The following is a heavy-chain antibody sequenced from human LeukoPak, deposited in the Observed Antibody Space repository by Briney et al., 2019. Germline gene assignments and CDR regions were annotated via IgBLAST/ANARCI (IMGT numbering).Heavy chain of an antibody. CDR1: GYSISSGYY. CDR3: ARNGIAAAAGGYFDY. J-gene: IGHJ4*02. D-gene: IGHD6-13*01. Sequence: PSETLSLTCTVSGYSISSGYYWGWIRQPPGKGLEWIGSIYHSGITYYNPSLKSRVTMSVDTSKNQFSLRLSSVTAADTAVYYCARNGIAAAAGGYFDYWGQGTLVTVSS. V-gene: IGHV4-38-2*02. CDR2: IYHSGIT.